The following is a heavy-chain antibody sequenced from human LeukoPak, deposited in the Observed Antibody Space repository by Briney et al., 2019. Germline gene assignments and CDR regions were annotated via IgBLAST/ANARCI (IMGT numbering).Heavy chain of an antibody. D-gene: IGHD2-2*01. CDR3: ARRYCSSTSCYYAFDI. CDR1: GFTFSSYS. J-gene: IGHJ3*02. CDR2: ISSSSSYI. Sequence: GGSLRLSCAASGFTFSSYSMNWVRQAPGKGLEWVSSISSSSSYIYYADSVKGRFTISRDNAKNSLYLQMNSLRAEDTAVYYCARRYCSSTSCYYAFDIWGQGTMVTVSS. V-gene: IGHV3-21*01.